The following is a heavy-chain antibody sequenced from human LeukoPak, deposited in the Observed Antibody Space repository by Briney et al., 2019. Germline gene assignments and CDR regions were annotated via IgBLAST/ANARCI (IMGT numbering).Heavy chain of an antibody. Sequence: ASVKVPCKASGYTFNSYGFSRVRQAPGQGLEWMGWISAYNGNTNGNTNYAQKVQGRVTMTTDTSTSTSYMELMSLRSDDTAVYYCARGASGSYSWFDPWGQGTLVTVSS. CDR1: GYTFNSYG. CDR2: ISAYNGNTNGNT. D-gene: IGHD1-26*01. V-gene: IGHV1-18*01. CDR3: ARGASGSYSWFDP. J-gene: IGHJ5*02.